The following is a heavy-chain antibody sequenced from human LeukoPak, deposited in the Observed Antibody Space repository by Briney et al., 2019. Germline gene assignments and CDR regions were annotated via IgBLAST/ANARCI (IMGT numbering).Heavy chain of an antibody. CDR1: GFTFSSNG. Sequence: PGRSLRLSCAASGFTFSSNGMHWVRKAPGKGLEWVALIRYDGSRTYYADSVRGRFTISRDNSQSTLYLQMNSLRAEDTAVYHCARELGYCSSGDCYSDYWGQGTLVTVSS. J-gene: IGHJ4*02. V-gene: IGHV3-33*01. D-gene: IGHD2-15*01. CDR3: ARELGYCSSGDCYSDY. CDR2: IRYDGSRT.